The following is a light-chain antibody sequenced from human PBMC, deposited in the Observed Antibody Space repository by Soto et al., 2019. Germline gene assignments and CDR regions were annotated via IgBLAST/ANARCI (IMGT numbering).Light chain of an antibody. CDR2: DVS. J-gene: IGLJ3*02. V-gene: IGLV2-14*01. CDR1: SSDVGAYNY. CDR3: SSYTTSTTWV. Sequence: QAASVSGSPGQSITISCTGTSSDVGAYNYVSWYQQHQGNAPTLMIYDVSNRPSGVSNRFSGSKSGNTASLTISGLQAEDEADYYCSSYTTSTTWVFGGGTKLTVL.